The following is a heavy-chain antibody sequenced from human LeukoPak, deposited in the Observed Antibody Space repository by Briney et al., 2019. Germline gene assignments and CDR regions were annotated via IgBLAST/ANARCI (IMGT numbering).Heavy chain of an antibody. CDR1: GGTFSSYA. V-gene: IGHV1-69*05. CDR2: IIPIFGTA. Sequence: SVKVSCKASGGTFSSYAISWVRQAPGQGLEWMGGIIPIFGTANYAQKFQGRVTMTRDTSISTAYMELSRLRSDDTAVYYCARGYCSSTSCYLGYYYMDVWGKGTTVTVSS. CDR3: ARGYCSSTSCYLGYYYMDV. J-gene: IGHJ6*03. D-gene: IGHD2-2*01.